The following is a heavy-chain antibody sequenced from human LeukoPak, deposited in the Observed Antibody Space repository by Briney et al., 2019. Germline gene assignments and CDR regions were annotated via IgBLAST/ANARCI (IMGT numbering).Heavy chain of an antibody. D-gene: IGHD2-2*01. J-gene: IGHJ6*02. Sequence: ASVKVSCKTSGYTFTSYYMHWVRQAPGQGLEWMGIINPSGGGTSYAQKFQGRVTMTRDTSTSTVYMELSRLRSDDTAVYYCARGGGVVVPADENYYGMDVWGQGTTVTVSS. V-gene: IGHV1-46*01. CDR2: INPSGGGT. CDR3: ARGGGVVVPADENYYGMDV. CDR1: GYTFTSYY.